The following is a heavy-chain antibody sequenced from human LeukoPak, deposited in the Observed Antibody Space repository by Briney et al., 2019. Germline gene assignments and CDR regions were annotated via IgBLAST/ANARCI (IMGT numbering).Heavy chain of an antibody. D-gene: IGHD6-6*01. J-gene: IGHJ6*03. CDR1: GFTFSGSA. V-gene: IGHV3-73*01. CDR3: TSCPVAARPSYYYYYMDV. Sequence: GGSLRLSCAASGFTFSGSAMHWDRQASGKGLDWVGRIRSKANRYATAYAASVKGRFTISRDDSKNTAYLQMNSLKTEDTAVYYCTSCPVAARPSYYYYYMDVWGKGTTVTVSS. CDR2: IRSKANRYAT.